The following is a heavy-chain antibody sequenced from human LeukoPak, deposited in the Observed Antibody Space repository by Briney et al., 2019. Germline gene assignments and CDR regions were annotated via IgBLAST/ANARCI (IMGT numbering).Heavy chain of an antibody. CDR1: GFSFSFYW. J-gene: IGHJ4*02. CDR2: INSDGSDT. D-gene: IGHD6-13*01. CDR3: ANSAAGSSY. V-gene: IGHV3-74*01. Sequence: GGSLRLSCAASGFSFSFYWMHWVRQAPGKGLVWVSRINSDGSDTTYADSVKGRFTISRDNAKNTLYLQMNSLRAEDTAVYYCANSAAGSSYWGQGTLVTVSS.